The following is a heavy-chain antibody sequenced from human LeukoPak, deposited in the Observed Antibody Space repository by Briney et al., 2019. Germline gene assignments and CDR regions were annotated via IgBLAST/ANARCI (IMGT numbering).Heavy chain of an antibody. V-gene: IGHV3-11*01. CDR3: AREVEDWFHPAPQRSYYGMDV. CDR2: ISSSGSTI. J-gene: IGHJ6*02. D-gene: IGHD3-9*01. CDR1: GFTFSDYY. Sequence: GGSLRLSCAASGFTFSDYYMSWIRQAPGKGLEWVSYISSSGSTIYHADSVKGRFTISRDNAKNSLYLQMNSLRAEDTAVYYCAREVEDWFHPAPQRSYYGMDVWGQGTTVTVSS.